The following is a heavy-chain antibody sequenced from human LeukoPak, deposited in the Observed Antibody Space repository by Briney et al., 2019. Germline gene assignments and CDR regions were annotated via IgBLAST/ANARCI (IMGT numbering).Heavy chain of an antibody. V-gene: IGHV1-69*06. D-gene: IGHD3-10*01. CDR3: ARYPLFGSGSYYNEDY. CDR1: GGTLSRYA. CDR2: IIPIFGTA. Sequence: GASVKVSCRASGGTLSRYAISWVRQAPGQGLEWMGGIIPIFGTANYAQKFQGRVTITADKSTSTAYMELSSLRSEDTAVYYCARYPLFGSGSYYNEDYWGQGTLVTVSS. J-gene: IGHJ4*02.